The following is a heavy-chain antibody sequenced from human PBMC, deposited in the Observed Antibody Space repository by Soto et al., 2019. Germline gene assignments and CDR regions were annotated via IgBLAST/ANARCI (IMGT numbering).Heavy chain of an antibody. CDR3: ARGDIVVVPAAPFDY. D-gene: IGHD2-2*01. J-gene: IGHJ4*02. V-gene: IGHV4-34*01. CDR2: INHSGRT. CDR1: GGSFSGYX. Sequence: QVQLQQWGAGLLKPSETLSLTCAVYGGSFSGYXWSXXXXXXXXXXXWIGEINHSGRTNYNPSLKSRGTISVDTSKNQFSLKLSSVTAADTAVYYCARGDIVVVPAAPFDYWGQGTLVTVSS.